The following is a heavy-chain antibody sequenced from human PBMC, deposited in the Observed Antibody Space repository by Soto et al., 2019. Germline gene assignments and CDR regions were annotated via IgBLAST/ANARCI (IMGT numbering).Heavy chain of an antibody. CDR1: GFTFNNYA. CDR2: INQDGSEK. D-gene: IGHD3-22*01. CDR3: ARILKRGITMIVYYYYGMDV. Sequence: GGSLRLACAASGFTFNNYAMSWVRQAPGKGLEWVANINQDGSEKYYVDSAKGRFTISRDNAKNSLFLQMNSLRAEDTAVYYCARILKRGITMIVYYYYGMDVWGQGTTVTGSS. J-gene: IGHJ6*02. V-gene: IGHV3-7*01.